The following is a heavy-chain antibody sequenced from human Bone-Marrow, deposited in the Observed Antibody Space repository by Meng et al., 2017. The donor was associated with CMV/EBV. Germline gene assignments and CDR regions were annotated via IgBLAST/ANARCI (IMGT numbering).Heavy chain of an antibody. J-gene: IGHJ3*02. V-gene: IGHV1-2*02. CDR2: INPNSGDT. CDR1: GYTFTGYY. Sequence: ASVKVSCKASGYTFTGYYMHWVRQAPGQGLEWMGWINPNSGDTIYAQKFHGRVTMTRDTSIRTAYMELSRLMADDTAVYYCARDRYAGTYWGGHDAFDMWGQGTQVTVSS. D-gene: IGHD1-26*01. CDR3: ARDRYAGTYWGGHDAFDM.